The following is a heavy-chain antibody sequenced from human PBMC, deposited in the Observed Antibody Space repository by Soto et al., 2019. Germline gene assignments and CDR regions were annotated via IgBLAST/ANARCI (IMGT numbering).Heavy chain of an antibody. D-gene: IGHD6-13*01. V-gene: IGHV1-69*13. J-gene: IGHJ4*02. CDR3: AKDIGFQQHLFVFDN. CDR2: ILPIFTTA. Sequence: SVKVSCKASGGTFSNYAFSWVRQAPGQGLEWMGGILPIFTTATYAPKFQDRVTITADESTSTVYMDLSSLRSEDTALYYCAKDIGFQQHLFVFDNWGQGTLVTVSP. CDR1: GGTFSNYA.